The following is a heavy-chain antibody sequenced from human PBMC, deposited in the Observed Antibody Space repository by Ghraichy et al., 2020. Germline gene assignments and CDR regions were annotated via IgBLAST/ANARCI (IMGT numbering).Heavy chain of an antibody. CDR3: AKDRRGNWFDP. V-gene: IGHV3-23*01. CDR1: GFTFSSYA. CDR2: ISGSGGST. Sequence: GESLNISCAASGFTFSSYAMSWVRQAPGKGLEWVSAISGSGGSTYYADSVKGRFTISRDNSKNTLYLQMNSLRAEDTAVYYCAKDRRGNWFDPWGQGTLVTVSS. J-gene: IGHJ5*02.